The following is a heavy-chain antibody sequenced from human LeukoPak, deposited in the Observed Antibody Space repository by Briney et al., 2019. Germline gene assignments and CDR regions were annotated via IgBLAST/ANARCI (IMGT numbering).Heavy chain of an antibody. CDR1: GFTFSSYA. V-gene: IGHV3-30-3*01. CDR2: ISYDGSNK. Sequence: GGSLRLSCAASGFTFSSYAMHWVCQAPGKGLEWVAVISYDGSNKYYADSVKGRFTISRDNSKNTLYLQMNSLRAEDTAVYYCAREWELLSGPKGDIDYWGQGTLVTVSS. J-gene: IGHJ4*02. CDR3: AREWELLSGPKGDIDY. D-gene: IGHD1-26*01.